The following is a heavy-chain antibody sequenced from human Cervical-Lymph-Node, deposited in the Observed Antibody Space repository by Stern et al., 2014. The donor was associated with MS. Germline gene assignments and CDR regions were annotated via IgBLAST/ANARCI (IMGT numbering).Heavy chain of an antibody. CDR3: ARALRNAYTWSDP. J-gene: IGHJ5*01. CDR1: GGPIYNYY. Sequence: QVQLQESGPGLVKPSETLSLTCTVSGGPIYNYYWTWIRQPPGKGLEWIGHIDYSGSTSYNPSLESRVTMSVDSSKNEFSLILTAVTAADPAVYYCARALRNAYTWSDPWGQGTLVTVSS. V-gene: IGHV4-59*01. CDR2: IDYSGST. D-gene: IGHD2-2*01.